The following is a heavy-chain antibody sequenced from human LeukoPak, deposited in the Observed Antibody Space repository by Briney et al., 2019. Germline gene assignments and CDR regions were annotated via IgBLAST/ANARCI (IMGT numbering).Heavy chain of an antibody. CDR3: AKYFWSGSVYYFDY. J-gene: IGHJ4*02. CDR1: GYTFTGYY. V-gene: IGHV1-2*02. D-gene: IGHD3-3*01. CDR2: INPNSGGT. Sequence: GASVKVSCKASGYTFTGYYMHWVRQAPGQGLEWMGWINPNSGGTNYAQKFQGRVTMTRDTSISTAYMELSRLRSDDTAVYYCAKYFWSGSVYYFDYWGQGTLVTVSS.